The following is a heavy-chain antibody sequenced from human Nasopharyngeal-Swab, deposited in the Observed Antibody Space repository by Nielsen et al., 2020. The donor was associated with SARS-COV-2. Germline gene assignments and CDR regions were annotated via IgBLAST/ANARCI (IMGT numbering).Heavy chain of an antibody. CDR3: AREMSVVVPAAMNY. Sequence: ASVKVSCKVSGYTLTELSMHWVRQAPGKGLEWMGGFDPEDGETIYAQKFQGRVTITRDTSASTAYMELSSLRSEDTAVYYCAREMSVVVPAAMNYWGQGTLVTVSS. V-gene: IGHV1-24*01. D-gene: IGHD2-2*01. CDR2: FDPEDGET. CDR1: GYTLTELS. J-gene: IGHJ4*02.